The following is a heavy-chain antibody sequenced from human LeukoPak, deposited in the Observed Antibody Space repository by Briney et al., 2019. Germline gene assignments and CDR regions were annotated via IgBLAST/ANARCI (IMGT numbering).Heavy chain of an antibody. CDR3: ARRRDDYYGDY. CDR1: GYSISSGYY. V-gene: IGHV4-38-2*02. Sequence: SETLSLTCTVSGYSISSGYYWGWIRQPPGKGLEWIGSIYHSGSTYYNPSLKSRVTISVDTSKNQFSLKLSSVTAADTAVYYCARRRDDYYGDYWGQGTLVTASS. J-gene: IGHJ4*02. D-gene: IGHD3-10*01. CDR2: IYHSGST.